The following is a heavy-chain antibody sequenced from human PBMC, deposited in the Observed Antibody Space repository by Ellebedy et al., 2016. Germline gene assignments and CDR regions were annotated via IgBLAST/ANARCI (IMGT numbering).Heavy chain of an antibody. J-gene: IGHJ4*02. V-gene: IGHV1-46*03. Sequence: ASVKVSCKASGYTFTSYYMHWVRQAPGQGLEWMGIINPSGGSTSYAQKFQGRVTMTRDTSTSTVYMELSSLRSEDTAVYYCAIRAGRYYDSSDPFDYWGQGTLVTVSS. CDR3: AIRAGRYYDSSDPFDY. D-gene: IGHD3-22*01. CDR1: GYTFTSYY. CDR2: INPSGGST.